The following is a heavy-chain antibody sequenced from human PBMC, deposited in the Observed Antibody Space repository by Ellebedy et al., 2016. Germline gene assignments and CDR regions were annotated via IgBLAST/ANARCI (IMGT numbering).Heavy chain of an antibody. Sequence: SETLSLXCAVYGGSFSGYYWSWIRQPPGKGLEWIGEINHSGSTNYNPSLKSRVTISVDTSKNQFSLKLSSVTAADTAVYYCARDLYGSGSYNWFDPWGQGTLVTVSS. V-gene: IGHV4-34*01. J-gene: IGHJ5*02. CDR3: ARDLYGSGSYNWFDP. CDR1: GGSFSGYY. D-gene: IGHD3-10*01. CDR2: INHSGST.